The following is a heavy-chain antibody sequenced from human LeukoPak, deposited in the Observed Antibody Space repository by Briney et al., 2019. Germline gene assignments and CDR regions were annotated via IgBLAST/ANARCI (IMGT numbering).Heavy chain of an antibody. Sequence: PSETLSLTCAVYGGSFSGYYWSWIRQPPGKGLEWIGEINHSGSTNYNPSLKSRVTISVDTSKNQFSLKLSSVTAADTAVYYCARHVVVVAATQYWFDPWGQGTLVTVSS. CDR2: INHSGST. CDR1: GGSFSGYY. V-gene: IGHV4-34*01. CDR3: ARHVVVVAATQYWFDP. J-gene: IGHJ5*02. D-gene: IGHD2-15*01.